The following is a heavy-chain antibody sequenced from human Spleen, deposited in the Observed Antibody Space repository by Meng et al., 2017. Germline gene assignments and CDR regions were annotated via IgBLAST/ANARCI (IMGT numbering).Heavy chain of an antibody. CDR3: AKGLYYFDY. Sequence: VHLVESGGGVVQPGRSLRLSCAASGFTFTDYAITWVRQAPGKGLECVSTISRSGGTTYYADSVKGRFTISRDNSKSTVFLQMNSLRADDTAVYYCAKGLYYFDYWGQGTLVTVSS. J-gene: IGHJ4*02. V-gene: IGHV3-23*04. CDR2: ISRSGGTT. CDR1: GFTFTDYA.